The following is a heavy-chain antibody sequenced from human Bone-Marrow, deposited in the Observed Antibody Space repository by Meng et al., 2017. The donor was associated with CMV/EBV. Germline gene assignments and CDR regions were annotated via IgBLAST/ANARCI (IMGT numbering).Heavy chain of an antibody. Sequence: VSVKVSCKASRYTFTAYYLHWVRQAPGQGLEWMGWINPKSGDTNYAQKFQGRITMTSDTSISTAYMELSGLRSDDTAVYYCARDFTLGSVIDPYYHYYGMDVWGQGTTVTVSS. D-gene: IGHD3-16*02. CDR1: RYTFTAYY. CDR2: INPKSGDT. J-gene: IGHJ6*02. V-gene: IGHV1-2*02. CDR3: ARDFTLGSVIDPYYHYYGMDV.